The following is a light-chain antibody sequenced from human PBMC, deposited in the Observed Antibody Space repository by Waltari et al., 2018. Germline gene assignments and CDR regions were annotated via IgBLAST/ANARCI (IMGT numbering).Light chain of an antibody. J-gene: IGLJ2*01. CDR2: DVS. CDR1: SRDVGGYNS. V-gene: IGLV2-14*03. Sequence: QSALTQPASVSGSPGQSIPISCTGTSRDVGGYNSVSWYQQHPGKAPKLMIYDVSNRPSGVSNRFSGSKSGNTASLTISGLQAEDEADYYCSSYTSSSTREFGGGTKLTVL. CDR3: SSYTSSSTRE.